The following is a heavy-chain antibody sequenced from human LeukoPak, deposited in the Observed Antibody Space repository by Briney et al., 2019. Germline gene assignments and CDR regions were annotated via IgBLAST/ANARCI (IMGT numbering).Heavy chain of an antibody. J-gene: IGHJ6*02. Sequence: GGSPRLSCAASGFTLSSHWMHWVRQAPGQGLVWVSRIETDDSRISYADSVKGRFTLFRDNAKNSLYLQMNSLRAEDTAVYYCARPFYYDSNGEEGMDVWGQGTTVTVSS. CDR3: ARPFYYDSNGEEGMDV. D-gene: IGHD3-22*01. CDR2: IETDDSRI. CDR1: GFTLSSHW. V-gene: IGHV3-74*01.